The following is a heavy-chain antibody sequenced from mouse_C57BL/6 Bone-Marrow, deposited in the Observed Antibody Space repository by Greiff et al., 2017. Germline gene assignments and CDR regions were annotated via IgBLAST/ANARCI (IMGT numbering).Heavy chain of an antibody. V-gene: IGHV1-42*01. CDR1: GYSFTGYY. CDR3: ARGGVLESCDY. Sequence: EVQLQQSGPELVKPGASVKISCKASGYSFTGYYMNWVKQSPEKSLEWIGEINPSTGGTTYNQKFKAKATLTVDKSSSTAYMQLKSLTSEDSAVYYCARGGVLESCDYWGQGTTLTVSS. J-gene: IGHJ2*01. D-gene: IGHD2-10*02. CDR2: INPSTGGT.